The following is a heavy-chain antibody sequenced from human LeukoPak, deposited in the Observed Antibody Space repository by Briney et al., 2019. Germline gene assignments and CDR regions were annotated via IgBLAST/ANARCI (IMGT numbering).Heavy chain of an antibody. CDR3: ARSVPDYTRFDY. V-gene: IGHV3-23*05. J-gene: IGHJ4*02. D-gene: IGHD4-11*01. Sequence: GGSLRLSCVASGFTSSDYAMNWVRQAPGKGLEWVSTFKTKYHQVYYAESVRGRFTISTDNSRNTVFLQMNSLRADDTALYCCARSVPDYTRFDYWGQGALVTVSS. CDR1: GFTSSDYA. CDR2: FKTKYHQV.